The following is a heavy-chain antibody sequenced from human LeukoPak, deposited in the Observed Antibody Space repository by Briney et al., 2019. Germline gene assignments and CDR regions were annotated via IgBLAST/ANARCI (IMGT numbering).Heavy chain of an antibody. J-gene: IGHJ4*02. CDR2: ISGSGGST. CDR1: GFTFSSYA. CDR3: AKDRVKSGSYYGVFDY. Sequence: GGSLRLSCAASGFTFSSYAMSWVRQAPGKGLEWVSAISGSGGSTYYADSVKGRFTISRDNSKNTLYLQMNSLRAEDTAVYCCAKDRVKSGSYYGVFDYWGQGTLVTVSS. D-gene: IGHD1-26*01. V-gene: IGHV3-23*01.